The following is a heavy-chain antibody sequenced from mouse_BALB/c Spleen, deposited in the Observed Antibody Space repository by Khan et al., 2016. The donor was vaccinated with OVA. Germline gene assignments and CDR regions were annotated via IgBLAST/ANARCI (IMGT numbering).Heavy chain of an antibody. D-gene: IGHD1-2*01. Sequence: EVQLVETGPGLVKPSQSLSLTCTVSGYSITSCYGWYWIRQFPENLLEWMGYISYSGSTNYNPSLKSRISITRDTSKNQFFLQLNSVTTEDTATNYCDRTARRKYWGQGTTLTVSS. V-gene: IGHV3-1*02. CDR2: ISYSGST. CDR3: DRTARRKY. CDR1: GYSITSCYG. J-gene: IGHJ2*01.